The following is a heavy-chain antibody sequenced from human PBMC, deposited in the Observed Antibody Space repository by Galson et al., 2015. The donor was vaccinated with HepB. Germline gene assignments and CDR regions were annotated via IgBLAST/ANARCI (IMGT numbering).Heavy chain of an antibody. CDR3: ATQDACSGWSP. CDR1: GYSFTSFW. Sequence: QSGAEVKKPGESLKISCKASGYSFTSFWIGWVRQMPGKGLEWMGIIYPGDSDTRYRPSFQGQVTISADKSINPTYLQWSSLKASDTAINYCATQDACSGWSPWGQGTLVTVSS. J-gene: IGHJ5*02. CDR2: IYPGDSDT. D-gene: IGHD6-19*01. V-gene: IGHV5-51*01.